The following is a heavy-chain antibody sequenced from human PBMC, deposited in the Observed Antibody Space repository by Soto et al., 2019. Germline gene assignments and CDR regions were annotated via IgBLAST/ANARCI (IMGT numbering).Heavy chain of an antibody. J-gene: IGHJ4*02. D-gene: IGHD1-20*01. V-gene: IGHV4-39*01. CDR1: GCSLTSSMFF. Sequence: SVTLCLTCPFSGCSLTSSMFFWGWLRQPPGKGLEWIGTICYSGSTYYNPSLQSRVTMSVDTSKNQFSLKVSGVSAADTAVYYCATSQKGYNWNYFDHWGQGAL. CDR3: ATSQKGYNWNYFDH. CDR2: ICYSGST.